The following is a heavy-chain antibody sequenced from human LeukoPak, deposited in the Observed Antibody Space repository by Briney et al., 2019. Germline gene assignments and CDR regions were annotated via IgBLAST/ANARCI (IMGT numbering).Heavy chain of an antibody. V-gene: IGHV3-7*01. D-gene: IGHD4-23*01. Sequence: GGTLRLSCGVSGFTLRSYWMSWGRQAPGKGLGWGANIKEDGSEKYYEDSVKGGLTISRENAKNSLYLQMNSLRPEDTAVYYCARAKNTQLQPFFDSWGQGTLVTVSS. CDR2: IKEDGSEK. CDR3: ARAKNTQLQPFFDS. J-gene: IGHJ4*02. CDR1: GFTLRSYW.